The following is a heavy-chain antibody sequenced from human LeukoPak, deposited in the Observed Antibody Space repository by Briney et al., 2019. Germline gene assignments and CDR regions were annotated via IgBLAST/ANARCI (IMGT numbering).Heavy chain of an antibody. Sequence: SETLSLTCTASGYSISSGYYWGWIRQPPGKGLEWIGSIYHSGSTYYNPSLKSRVTISVDTSKNQFSLKLSSVTAADTAVYYCARGALHNWFDPWGQGTLVTVSS. J-gene: IGHJ5*02. CDR3: ARGALHNWFDP. CDR1: GYSISSGYY. CDR2: IYHSGST. V-gene: IGHV4-38-2*02.